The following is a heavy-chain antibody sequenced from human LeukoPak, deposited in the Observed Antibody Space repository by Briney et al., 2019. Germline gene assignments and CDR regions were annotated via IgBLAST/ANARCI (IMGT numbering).Heavy chain of an antibody. CDR3: ARDYGEAGVDY. J-gene: IGHJ4*02. V-gene: IGHV4-38-2*02. CDR2: IYHSGST. D-gene: IGHD4-17*01. Sequence: SETLSLTCTVSGYSLSSGYYWGWIRQPPGKGLEWIGSIYHSGSTYYNPSLKSRVTISVDTSKNQFSLKLSSVTAADTAVYYCARDYGEAGVDYWGQGTLVTVSS. CDR1: GYSLSSGYY.